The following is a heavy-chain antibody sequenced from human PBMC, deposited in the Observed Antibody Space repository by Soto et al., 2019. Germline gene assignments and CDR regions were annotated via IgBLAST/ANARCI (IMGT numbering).Heavy chain of an antibody. D-gene: IGHD2-2*01. CDR3: AKNLHAYTVFFDY. CDR2: MSGSGAST. CDR1: GFTFSSYA. V-gene: IGHV3-23*01. Sequence: PVGSLRLSCAASGFTFSSYAMSWVRQAPGKGLEWVSTMSGSGASTYYADSVKGRFTISRDNSKNTLYLQMNNLRPEDTAVYYCAKNLHAYTVFFDYWGQGALVTVSS. J-gene: IGHJ4*02.